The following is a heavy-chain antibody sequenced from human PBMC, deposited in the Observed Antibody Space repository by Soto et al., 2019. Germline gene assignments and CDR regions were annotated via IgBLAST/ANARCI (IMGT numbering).Heavy chain of an antibody. Sequence: GGSLRLSCAASGFTFSSYWMSWVRQAPGKGLEWVANIKQDGSEKYYADSVKGRFTISRDNSKNTLYLQMNSLRAEDTAVYYCARDEGYCSGGSCGWFDPWGQGTLVTVSS. J-gene: IGHJ5*02. CDR1: GFTFSSYW. CDR3: ARDEGYCSGGSCGWFDP. CDR2: IKQDGSEK. V-gene: IGHV3-7*01. D-gene: IGHD2-15*01.